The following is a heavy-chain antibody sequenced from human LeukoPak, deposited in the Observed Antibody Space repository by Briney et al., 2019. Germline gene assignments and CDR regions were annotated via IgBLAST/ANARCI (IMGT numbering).Heavy chain of an antibody. Sequence: SGGSLRLSCAASGFTFSDYYMSWIRQAPGKGLEWVSYISSSGSTIYYADSVKGRFTISRDNAKNSPYLQMNSLRAEDTAVYYCASYQLVRAVDYWGQGTLVTVSS. J-gene: IGHJ4*02. D-gene: IGHD6-6*01. V-gene: IGHV3-11*01. CDR2: ISSSGSTI. CDR1: GFTFSDYY. CDR3: ASYQLVRAVDY.